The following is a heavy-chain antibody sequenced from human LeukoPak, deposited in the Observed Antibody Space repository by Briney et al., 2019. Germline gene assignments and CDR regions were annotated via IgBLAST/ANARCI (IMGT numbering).Heavy chain of an antibody. CDR2: ISGSGDST. Sequence: GGSLRLSCAGSGFTFSGFTMTWVRQAPGKGLEWLSVISGSGDSTYYADSVKGRFTISRDNSKNTLYMQMNSLRVEDTAIYYCAKGYCSSASCYRPSYYYMDVWGKGTTVTVSS. D-gene: IGHD2-2*02. CDR1: GFTFSGFT. J-gene: IGHJ6*03. CDR3: AKGYCSSASCYRPSYYYMDV. V-gene: IGHV3-23*01.